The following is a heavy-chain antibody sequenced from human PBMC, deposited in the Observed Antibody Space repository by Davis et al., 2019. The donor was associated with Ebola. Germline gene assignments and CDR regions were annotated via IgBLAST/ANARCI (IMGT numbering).Heavy chain of an antibody. CDR2: IYYSGST. Sequence: PRGSLRLSCTVSGVSIITHYWSWIRQPPGKGLEVFGSIYYSGSTNYNPSLKNRFTISVDPSKNQFSLNLSSLTAADTAVYYCAERGGSVWGQGTLVTVSS. V-gene: IGHV4-59*11. CDR1: GVSIITHY. CDR3: AERGGSV. J-gene: IGHJ4*02. D-gene: IGHD3-16*01.